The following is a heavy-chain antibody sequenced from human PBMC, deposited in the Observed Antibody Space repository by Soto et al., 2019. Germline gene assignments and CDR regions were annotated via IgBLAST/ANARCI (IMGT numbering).Heavy chain of an antibody. CDR3: ARDHQRSNTWSFDF. J-gene: IGHJ4*02. Sequence: QVQLQESGPGLVKPSGTLSLTCVVSGDSVNTDDWWIWFRQRPGKGLEWIGEIYHGGNTYYNPALKGRVTISVDKSKNEVSLELTSVTATDTAIYYCARDHQRSNTWSFDFWGQGTLVTVSS. V-gene: IGHV4-4*02. CDR1: GDSVNTDDW. D-gene: IGHD4-4*01. CDR2: IYHGGNT.